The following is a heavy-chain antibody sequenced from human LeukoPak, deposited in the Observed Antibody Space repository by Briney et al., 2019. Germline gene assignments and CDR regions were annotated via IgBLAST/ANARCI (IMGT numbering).Heavy chain of an antibody. CDR3: AREDYGGNSFNAFDI. Sequence: PSETLSLTCAVYGGSFSGYYWSWIRQPPGKGLEWIGEINHSGSTNYNPSLKSRVTISVDTSKNQFSLKLSSVTAADTAVYYCAREDYGGNSFNAFDIWGQGTMVTVSS. CDR2: INHSGST. V-gene: IGHV4-34*01. D-gene: IGHD4-23*01. J-gene: IGHJ3*02. CDR1: GGSFSGYY.